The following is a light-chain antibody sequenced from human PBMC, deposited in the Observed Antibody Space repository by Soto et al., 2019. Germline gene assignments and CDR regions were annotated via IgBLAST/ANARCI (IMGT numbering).Light chain of an antibody. CDR2: AAS. CDR3: QKYNSPPVT. V-gene: IGKV1-27*01. Sequence: DIQMTQSPSSLSASVGDRVTITCRASQGIRTYLAWYQQKPGKVPKLLIYAASTLQSGVPSRFSGSGSGTDFTLTISSLQPEDVATYYCQKYNSPPVTFGGGTKVEIK. J-gene: IGKJ4*01. CDR1: QGIRTY.